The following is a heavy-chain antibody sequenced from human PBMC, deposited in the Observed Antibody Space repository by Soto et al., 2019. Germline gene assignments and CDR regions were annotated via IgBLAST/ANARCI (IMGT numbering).Heavy chain of an antibody. D-gene: IGHD2-2*01. J-gene: IGHJ4*02. CDR1: GFTFSSYS. V-gene: IGHV3-21*01. CDR3: ARDPSGIVVVSAHFDY. Sequence: GGSLRLSGASPGFTFSSYSMNCVRQAQGKGLEWVSSISSSSSYIYYADSVKGRFTISRDNAKNSLYLQMNSLRAEDTAVYYCARDPSGIVVVSAHFDYWGQGTLVTVSS. CDR2: ISSSSSYI.